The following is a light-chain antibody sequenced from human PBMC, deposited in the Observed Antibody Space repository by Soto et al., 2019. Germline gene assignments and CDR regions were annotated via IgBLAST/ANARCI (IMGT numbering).Light chain of an antibody. J-gene: IGKJ4*01. CDR1: QSVGGY. CDR2: DAS. CDR3: HQRSNWPPLT. V-gene: IGKV3-11*01. Sequence: EIVLTQSPATLSLYPGERATLSCRASQSVGGYLDWYQQKPGQAPRLLIYDASNRASGIPARFSGGGSGTDFPLTISSLEPEDLAVYYCHQRSNWPPLTFGGGTKVEIK.